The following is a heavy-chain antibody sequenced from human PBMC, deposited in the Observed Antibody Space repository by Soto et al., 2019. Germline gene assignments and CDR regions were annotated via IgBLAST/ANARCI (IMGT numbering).Heavy chain of an antibody. D-gene: IGHD3-10*01. V-gene: IGHV4-31*03. CDR2: NYYRGST. CDR1: GGSISSGGYY. CDR3: AREPGV. Sequence: QVQLQESGPGLVKPSQTLSLTCTVSGGSISSGGYYWSWIRQHPGKGLEWIGYNYYRGSTYYNPSPXRXXTIPVDTSKNQFSLKLSSVTAADTAVYYCAREPGVWGQGTLVTVSS. J-gene: IGHJ4*02.